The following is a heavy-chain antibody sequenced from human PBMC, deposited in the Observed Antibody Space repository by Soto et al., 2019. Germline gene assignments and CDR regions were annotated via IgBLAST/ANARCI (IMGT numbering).Heavy chain of an antibody. J-gene: IGHJ5*02. Sequence: GGSLRLSCGASGLTFSNHAMNWVRRAPGKGLEWVALVAHDGSSKYYAGYVKGRFTISSDKSTNTLFLQMDSLDTEDTAVYYCAIVRRTTGLVAAIDLWGPGTL. V-gene: IGHV3-30-3*01. CDR2: VAHDGSSK. CDR1: GLTFSNHA. D-gene: IGHD1-1*01. CDR3: AIVRRTTGLVAAIDL.